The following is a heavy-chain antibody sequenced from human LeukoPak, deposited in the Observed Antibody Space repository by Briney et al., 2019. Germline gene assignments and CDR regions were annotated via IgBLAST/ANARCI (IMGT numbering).Heavy chain of an antibody. D-gene: IGHD3-3*01. CDR3: ARVQYDFWSGYPLGWFDP. V-gene: IGHV4-61*02. CDR2: IYTSGST. Sequence: SWIMQQKRNGLEWIGRIYTSGSTNYNPSLKSRVTISVDTSKNQFSLKLSSVTAADTAVYYCARVQYDFWSGYPLGWFDPWGQGTLVTVSS. J-gene: IGHJ5*02.